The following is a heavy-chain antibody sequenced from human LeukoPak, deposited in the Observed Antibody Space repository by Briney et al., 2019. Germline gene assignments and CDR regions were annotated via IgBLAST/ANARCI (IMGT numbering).Heavy chain of an antibody. CDR1: GFTFSSYS. V-gene: IGHV3-21*01. J-gene: IGHJ4*02. D-gene: IGHD3-22*01. CDR2: ISSSSSYI. Sequence: GGSLRLSCAASGFTFSSYSMNWVRQAPGKGLECVSSISSSSSYIYYADSVKGRFTISRDNAKNSLYLQMNSLRAEDTAVYYCARDGVRYYYDSSGKDYFDYWGQGTLVTVSS. CDR3: ARDGVRYYYDSSGKDYFDY.